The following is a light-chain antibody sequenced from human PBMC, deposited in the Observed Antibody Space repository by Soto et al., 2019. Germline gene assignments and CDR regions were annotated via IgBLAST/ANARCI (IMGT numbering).Light chain of an antibody. Sequence: EIVLTQSPGTLSLSPGERATLSCRASQSVSTNYLAWYQRKPGRAPRLLIYGASSRATGIPDRFSGSGSGTDFTLTITRLEPEDFAVYYCQQYGSSPPTFGQGTKVEIK. CDR2: GAS. CDR3: QQYGSSPPT. CDR1: QSVSTNY. J-gene: IGKJ1*01. V-gene: IGKV3-20*01.